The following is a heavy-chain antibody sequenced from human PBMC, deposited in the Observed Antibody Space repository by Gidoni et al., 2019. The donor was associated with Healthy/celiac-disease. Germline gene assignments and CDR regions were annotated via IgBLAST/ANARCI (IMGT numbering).Heavy chain of an antibody. CDR3: ASVNIVGASFDY. CDR2: IYYSGRT. V-gene: IGHV4-39*01. J-gene: IGHJ4*02. D-gene: IGHD1-26*01. CDR1: GGSISRSSYY. Sequence: QLQLQESGPGLVKPSETLSLTCTVSGGSISRSSYYWGWVRQPPGKGLEWIGSIYYSGRTYSNPSLKSRVTISVDTSKNQFSLKLSSVTAADTAVYYCASVNIVGASFDYWGQGTLVTVSS.